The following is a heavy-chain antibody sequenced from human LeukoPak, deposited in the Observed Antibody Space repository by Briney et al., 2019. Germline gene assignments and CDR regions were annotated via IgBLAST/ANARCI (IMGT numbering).Heavy chain of an antibody. CDR3: ARGEQWLVLSAFDI. CDR1: GFTFGSYW. J-gene: IGHJ3*02. CDR2: IKQDGSEK. D-gene: IGHD6-19*01. Sequence: GGSLRLSCAASGFTFGSYWMSWVRQAPGKGLEWVANIKQDGSEKYYVDSVKGRFTISRDNAKNSLYLQMNSLRAEDTAVYYCARGEQWLVLSAFDIWGQGTMVTVSS. V-gene: IGHV3-7*01.